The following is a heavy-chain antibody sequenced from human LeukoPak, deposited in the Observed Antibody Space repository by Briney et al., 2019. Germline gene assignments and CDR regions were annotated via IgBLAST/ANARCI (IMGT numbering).Heavy chain of an antibody. CDR2: MNPNSGNT. V-gene: IGHV1-8*01. J-gene: IGHJ5*02. D-gene: IGHD3-10*01. Sequence: ASVKVSCKASGYTFTSYDINWVRQATGQGLEWMGWMNPNSGNTGYAQKFQGRVTMTRNTSISTAYMELSSLRSEDTAVYYCARVGHLMVRGVIEPPNWFDPWGQGTLVTVSS. CDR1: GYTFTSYD. CDR3: ARVGHLMVRGVIEPPNWFDP.